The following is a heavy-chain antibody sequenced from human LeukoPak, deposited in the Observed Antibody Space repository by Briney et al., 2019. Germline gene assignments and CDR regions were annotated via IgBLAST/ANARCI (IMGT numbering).Heavy chain of an antibody. CDR3: AKMVESSSWYPIGYFDY. CDR1: GFTFSSYS. V-gene: IGHV3-48*04. J-gene: IGHJ4*02. D-gene: IGHD6-13*01. Sequence: GGSLRLSCAASGFTFSSYSMNWVRQAPGKGLEWVSYISSSSSTTYYADSVKGRFSISRDNAKNSLYLQMNSLRAEDTAVYYCAKMVESSSWYPIGYFDYWGQGTLVTVSS. CDR2: ISSSSSTT.